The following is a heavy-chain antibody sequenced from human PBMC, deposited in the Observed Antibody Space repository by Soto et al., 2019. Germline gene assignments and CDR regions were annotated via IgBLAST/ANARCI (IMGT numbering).Heavy chain of an antibody. J-gene: IGHJ6*02. CDR3: ARAMHPPNYGDFDYYYGMDV. CDR2: IIPIFGTA. D-gene: IGHD4-17*01. CDR1: GGTFSSYA. Sequence: QVQLVQSGAEVKKPGSSVKVSCKASGGTFSSYAISWVRQAPGQGLEWMGGIIPIFGTANYAQKFQGRVTITADESTSTAYMELSSLRSEDTAVYYCARAMHPPNYGDFDYYYGMDVWGQGTTVTVSS. V-gene: IGHV1-69*01.